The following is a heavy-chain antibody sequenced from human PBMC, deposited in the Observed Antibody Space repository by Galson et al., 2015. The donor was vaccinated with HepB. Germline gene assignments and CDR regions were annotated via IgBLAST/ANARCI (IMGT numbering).Heavy chain of an antibody. J-gene: IGHJ6*02. CDR3: ARAQEDSYGHNYYYYGMDV. Sequence: SLRLSCAASGFTFSSYSMNWVRQAPGKGLEWVSSISSSSSYIYYADSVKGRFTISRDNAKNSLYLQMNSLRAEDTAVYYCARAQEDSYGHNYYYYGMDVWGQGTTVTVSS. D-gene: IGHD5-18*01. V-gene: IGHV3-21*01. CDR2: ISSSSSYI. CDR1: GFTFSSYS.